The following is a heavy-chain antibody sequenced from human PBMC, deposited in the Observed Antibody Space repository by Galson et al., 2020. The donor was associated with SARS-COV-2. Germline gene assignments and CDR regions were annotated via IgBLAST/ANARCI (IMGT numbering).Heavy chain of an antibody. V-gene: IGHV4-34*01. Sequence: SETLSLTCAVYGGSFSDYSWTWVRQPPGKGLEWIGEISHSGSTNYGPSLKSRVFMSVDTSKNQFSLKLRSVTAADTAVYYCARGGSRPIMAFDYYYFDMDVWGKGTTVTVSS. CDR2: ISHSGST. J-gene: IGHJ6*04. CDR1: GGSFSDYS. CDR3: ARGGSRPIMAFDYYYFDMDV. D-gene: IGHD3-10*01.